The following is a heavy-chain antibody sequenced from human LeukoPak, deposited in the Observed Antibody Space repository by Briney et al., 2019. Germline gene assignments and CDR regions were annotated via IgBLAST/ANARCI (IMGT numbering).Heavy chain of an antibody. V-gene: IGHV4-59*11. CDR1: GGSSTNHY. Sequence: PSETLSLTCTGSGGSSTNHYWSWIRQPPGKGLEWIVYIYYSGSTNYNPSLKSRVTISVDTYKNQFSLNLRSMAAADTAVYFCAKHLTNAYYDMIWFDPWGQGTLVTVSS. CDR3: AKHLTNAYYDMIWFDP. D-gene: IGHD3-22*01. CDR2: IYYSGST. J-gene: IGHJ5*02.